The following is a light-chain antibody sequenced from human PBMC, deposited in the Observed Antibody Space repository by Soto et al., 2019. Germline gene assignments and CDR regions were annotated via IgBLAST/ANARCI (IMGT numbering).Light chain of an antibody. Sequence: QSALTQPRSVSGSPGQSVTISCTGTSSDVGRFNYVSWYQQYPDKAPKFMIYDVNKRPSGVPDRFSGSKSGNTASLTISGLQVEDEADYYCCSYAGTPYVFGTGTKLTVL. CDR3: CSYAGTPYV. V-gene: IGLV2-11*01. CDR1: SSDVGRFNY. J-gene: IGLJ1*01. CDR2: DVN.